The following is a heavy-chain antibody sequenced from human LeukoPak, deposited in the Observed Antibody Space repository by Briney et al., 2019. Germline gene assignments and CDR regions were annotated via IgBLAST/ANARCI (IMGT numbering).Heavy chain of an antibody. Sequence: PGGSLRLSCAASGFTVSSNYMSWVRQAPGKGLEWVSVIYSGGSTYYADSAKGRVTISRDNSKNTLYLQMNSLRAEDTAVYYCAKNSARTTVTTGLSYWGQGTLVTVSS. D-gene: IGHD4-11*01. CDR1: GFTVSSNY. V-gene: IGHV3-53*01. J-gene: IGHJ4*02. CDR3: AKNSARTTVTTGLSY. CDR2: IYSGGST.